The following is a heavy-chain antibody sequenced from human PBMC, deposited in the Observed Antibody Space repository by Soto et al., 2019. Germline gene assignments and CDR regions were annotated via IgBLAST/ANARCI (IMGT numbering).Heavy chain of an antibody. J-gene: IGHJ4*02. CDR2: IYYSGST. V-gene: IGHV4-39*01. Sequence: PSETLSLTCTVSGGSISSSSYYWGWIRQPPGKGLEWIGSIYYSGSTYYNPSLKSRVTISVDTSKNQFSLKLSSVTAADTAVYYCARHPHPPGGYFDDYFDYWGQGTLVTVSS. D-gene: IGHD3-22*01. CDR3: ARHPHPPGGYFDDYFDY. CDR1: GGSISSSSYY.